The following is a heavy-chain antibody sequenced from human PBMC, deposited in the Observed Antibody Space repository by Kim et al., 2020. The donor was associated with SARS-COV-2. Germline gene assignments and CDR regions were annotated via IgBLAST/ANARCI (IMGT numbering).Heavy chain of an antibody. CDR2: IKEDGSVK. J-gene: IGHJ4*02. D-gene: IGHD3-3*01. CDR1: GFSFSTFQ. V-gene: IGHV3-7*01. CDR3: ARDWGGVASLAAGDY. Sequence: GGSLRLSCAASGFSFSTFQMNWVRQAPGQGLEWVATIKEDGSVKEYVDSVKGRFTISRDNAENSVYLQMNSLRGEDTAVYYCARDWGGVASLAAGDYWGQGTLVTVSS.